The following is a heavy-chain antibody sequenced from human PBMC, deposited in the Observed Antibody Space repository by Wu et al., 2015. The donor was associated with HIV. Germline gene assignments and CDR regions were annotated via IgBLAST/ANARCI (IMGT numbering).Heavy chain of an antibody. V-gene: IGHV1-18*01. CDR3: ARATHDEYYYDSSGYYFQGAFDI. CDR2: ISAYNGNT. J-gene: IGHJ3*02. Sequence: QVQLVQSGAEVKKPGASVKVSCKASGYTFTSYGISWVRQAPGQGLEWMGWISAYNGNTNYAQKFQGRVTMTRDTSISTAYMELSRLRSDDTAVYYCARATHDEYYYDSSGYYFQGAFDIWAKGQWXPSL. D-gene: IGHD3-22*01. CDR1: GYTFTSYG.